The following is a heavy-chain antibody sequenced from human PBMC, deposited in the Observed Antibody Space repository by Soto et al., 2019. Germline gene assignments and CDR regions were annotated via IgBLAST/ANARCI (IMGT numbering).Heavy chain of an antibody. J-gene: IGHJ6*03. CDR2: ISGSSGTT. CDR1: GFTFSNYA. CDR3: AKDSFASGIHVYYCYCMDV. D-gene: IGHD3-10*01. V-gene: IGHV3-23*01. Sequence: EVQLLESGGGLVQPGGSLRLSCAASGFTFSNYAMSWVRQAPGKGLEWVSGISGSSGTTYYAYCVKGRFTISRDNSKNTLLRQMNSLRAEDKGVYYGAKDSFASGIHVYYCYCMDVWGKGTTVTVSS.